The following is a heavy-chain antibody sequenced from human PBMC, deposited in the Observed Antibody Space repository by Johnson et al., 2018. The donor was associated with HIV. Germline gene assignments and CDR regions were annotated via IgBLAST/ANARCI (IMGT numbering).Heavy chain of an antibody. CDR2: ISYDGSNK. V-gene: IGHV3-30-3*01. J-gene: IGHJ3*02. Sequence: VQLVESGGGVVQPGRSLRLSCAASGFTFSSYAMHWVRQAPGKGLEWVAVISYDGSNKYYADSVKGRFTISRDNSKNTLYLQMNSLSAEDTAVYYCARDRDSLYAFDIWGQGTMVTVSS. D-gene: IGHD2-15*01. CDR3: ARDRDSLYAFDI. CDR1: GFTFSSYA.